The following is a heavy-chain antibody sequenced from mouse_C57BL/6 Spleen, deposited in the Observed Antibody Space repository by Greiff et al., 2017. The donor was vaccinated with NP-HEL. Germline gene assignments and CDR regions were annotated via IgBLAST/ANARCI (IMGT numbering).Heavy chain of an antibody. CDR1: GFTFTDYY. V-gene: IGHV7-3*01. CDR3: ARSRHYYGSSLDY. CDR2: IRSKANGYTT. Sequence: EVHLVESGGGLVQPGGSLSLSCAASGFTFTDYYMSWVRQPPGKALEWLGFIRSKANGYTTEYSASVKGRFTISRDNSQSILYLQMNALRAEDSATYYCARSRHYYGSSLDYWGQGTTLTVSS. J-gene: IGHJ2*01. D-gene: IGHD1-1*01.